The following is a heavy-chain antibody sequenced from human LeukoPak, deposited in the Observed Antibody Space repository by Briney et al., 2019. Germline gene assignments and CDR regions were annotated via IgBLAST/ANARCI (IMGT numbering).Heavy chain of an antibody. D-gene: IGHD2-15*01. CDR2: ISSEGSDK. CDR1: GFTFSSYW. Sequence: GGSLRLSCAASGFTFSSYWMSWVRQAPGKGLEWVALISSEGSDKFYADSVKGRFTISRDNSKNTLYLQMSSLRPEDTAVYYCAREMLLEGAFDIWGQGTMVTVSS. J-gene: IGHJ3*02. CDR3: AREMLLEGAFDI. V-gene: IGHV3-30-3*01.